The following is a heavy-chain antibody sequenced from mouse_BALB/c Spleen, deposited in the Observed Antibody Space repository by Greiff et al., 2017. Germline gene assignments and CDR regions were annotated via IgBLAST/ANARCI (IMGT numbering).Heavy chain of an antibody. J-gene: IGHJ4*01. Sequence: EVKLVESGGGLVQPGGSLRLSCATSGFTFTDYYMSWVRQPPGKALEWLGFIRNKANGYTTEYSASVKGRFTISRDNSQSILYLQMNTLRAEDSATYYCARDTGPYWGQGTSVTVSS. D-gene: IGHD3-1*01. CDR2: IRNKANGYTT. CDR1: GFTFTDYY. CDR3: ARDTGPY. V-gene: IGHV7-3*02.